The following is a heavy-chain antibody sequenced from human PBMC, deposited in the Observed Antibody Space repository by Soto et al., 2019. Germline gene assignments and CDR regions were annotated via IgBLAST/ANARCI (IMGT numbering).Heavy chain of an antibody. V-gene: IGHV1-2*02. J-gene: IGHJ5*02. Sequence: ASVKVSCKASGYTFTDYYMHWVRQAPGQGLEWMGWINPKTGGTNYVQKFQGRVTMTRDTSITTAYMELSSLRSEDTAVYYCARGGGWYVWFDPWGQGTLVTVSS. CDR3: ARGGGWYVWFDP. D-gene: IGHD6-19*01. CDR1: GYTFTDYY. CDR2: INPKTGGT.